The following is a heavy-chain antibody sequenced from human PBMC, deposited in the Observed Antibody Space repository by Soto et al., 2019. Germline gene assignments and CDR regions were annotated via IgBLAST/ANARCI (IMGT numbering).Heavy chain of an antibody. CDR1: GYTFTSYA. Sequence: VSVKVSCKASGYTFTSYAMHWVRQAPGQRLEWMGWINAGNGNTKYSQKFQGRVTITRDTSASTAYMELSSLRSEDTAVYYCARDSAVATIDYWGQGTLVTVSS. J-gene: IGHJ4*02. CDR3: ARDSAVATIDY. CDR2: INAGNGNT. D-gene: IGHD5-12*01. V-gene: IGHV1-3*01.